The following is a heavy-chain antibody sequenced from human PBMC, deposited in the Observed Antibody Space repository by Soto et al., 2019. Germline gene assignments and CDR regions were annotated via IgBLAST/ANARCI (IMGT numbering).Heavy chain of an antibody. Sequence: QVQLQQWGAGLLKPSETLSLTCAVYGGSFSAYYWSWIRQPPGRGLEWIGEINHSGSTNYNPSLKSRVNISVATCKNQFSLKLSSVTAADTGVYYCARVQSSLLLDCWGQGILVTVSS. CDR1: GGSFSAYY. CDR3: ARVQSSLLLDC. CDR2: INHSGST. V-gene: IGHV4-34*01. J-gene: IGHJ4*02.